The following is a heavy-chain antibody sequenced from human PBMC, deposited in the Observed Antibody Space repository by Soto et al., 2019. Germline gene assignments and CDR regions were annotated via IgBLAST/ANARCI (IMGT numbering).Heavy chain of an antibody. CDR2: IYKSATT. CDR3: AGFGVGDRDDK. J-gene: IGHJ4*02. CDR1: GDSISNLDYF. V-gene: IGHV4-30-4*01. D-gene: IGHD2-8*01. Sequence: LSLTCSVSGDSISNLDYFWAWIRQPPGQALEYIGYIYKSATTYYNPSFESRVAISVDTSKSQFSLNVTSVTAADTAVYFCAGFGVGDRDDKWGQGTLVTVSS.